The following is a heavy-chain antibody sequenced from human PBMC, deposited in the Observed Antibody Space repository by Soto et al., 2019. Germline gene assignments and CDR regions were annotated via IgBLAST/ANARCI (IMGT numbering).Heavy chain of an antibody. Sequence: QITLKESGPTLVKPTQTLTLTCTFSGFSLSSSGVGVGWLRQPPGKALEWLALIYWDDDKRYRPFLKRRLTITKETSKNQVFRTMTNMAPVDTAPYYCARRLWLVAGTWFDPWGQGTQVTVSS. CDR3: ARRLWLVAGTWFDP. J-gene: IGHJ5*02. CDR1: GFSLSSSGVG. D-gene: IGHD6-19*01. V-gene: IGHV2-5*02. CDR2: IYWDDDK.